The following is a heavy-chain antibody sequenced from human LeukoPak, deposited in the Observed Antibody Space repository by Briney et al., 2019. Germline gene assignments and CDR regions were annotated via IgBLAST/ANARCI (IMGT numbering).Heavy chain of an antibody. Sequence: GGSLRLSCAASGFSFSNYDMHWVRQAPGKGLEWVAVIWYDGSNKYYADSVKGRFTISRDNSKNTLYLQMNSLRVEDTAVYYCARALYRGYYFDYWGQGTLVTVSS. CDR1: GFSFSNYD. D-gene: IGHD3-16*01. J-gene: IGHJ4*02. V-gene: IGHV3-33*01. CDR2: IWYDGSNK. CDR3: ARALYRGYYFDY.